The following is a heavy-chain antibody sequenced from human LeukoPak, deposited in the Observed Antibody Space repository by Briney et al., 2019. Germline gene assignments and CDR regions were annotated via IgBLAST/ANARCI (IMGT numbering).Heavy chain of an antibody. D-gene: IGHD3-10*01. J-gene: IGHJ4*02. Sequence: SQTLSLTCTVSGGSISSGSYYWSWIRQPAGKGLEWIGRIYTSGSTNYNPSLKRRVTISVDTSNKQFSLKLSSVTAADTAVYYCARLGYGSGRVYWGRGTLVTVSS. CDR1: GGSISSGSYY. CDR2: IYTSGST. V-gene: IGHV4-61*02. CDR3: ARLGYGSGRVY.